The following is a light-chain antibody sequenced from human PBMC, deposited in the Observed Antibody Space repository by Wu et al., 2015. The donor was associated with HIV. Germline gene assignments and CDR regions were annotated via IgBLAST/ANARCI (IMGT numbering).Light chain of an antibody. CDR1: QSISNN. J-gene: IGKJ1*01. Sequence: EIVMTQSPATLSVSPGERATLSCRASQSISNNLAWYQQKPGQAPRLLIYGASTRATAIPARFSGSGSGTDFTLTISSLEPEDFAVYYCLQYSSSLRTFGQGTKVEIK. CDR2: GAS. V-gene: IGKV3-15*01. CDR3: LQYSSSLRT.